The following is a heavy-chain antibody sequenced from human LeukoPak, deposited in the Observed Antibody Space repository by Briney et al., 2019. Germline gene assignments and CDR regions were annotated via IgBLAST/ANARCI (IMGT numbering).Heavy chain of an antibody. CDR1: GGSFSGYY. D-gene: IGHD6-19*01. CDR3: ARGSYSSGWYPLAPRYGMDV. Sequence: SETLSLTCAVYGGSFSGYYWSWIRQPPGKGLEWMGEINHSGSTNYNPSLKSRVTISVDTSKNQFSLKLSSVTAADTAVYYCARGSYSSGWYPLAPRYGMDVWGQGTTVTVSS. V-gene: IGHV4-34*01. CDR2: INHSGST. J-gene: IGHJ6*02.